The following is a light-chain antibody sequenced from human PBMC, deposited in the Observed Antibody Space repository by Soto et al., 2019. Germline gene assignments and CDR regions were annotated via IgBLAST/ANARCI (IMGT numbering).Light chain of an antibody. V-gene: IGLV2-8*01. CDR2: VVT. CDR3: SSYAGINNFVV. J-gene: IGLJ2*01. Sequence: QSALTQPPSASGSPGQSVTISCTGTNSDVGGYNYVSWYQRHPGKAPKLMIYVVTKRPSGVPDRFSGSKFGNTASLTVSGLQAEDEADYYCSSYAGINNFVVFGGGTKLTVL. CDR1: NSDVGGYNY.